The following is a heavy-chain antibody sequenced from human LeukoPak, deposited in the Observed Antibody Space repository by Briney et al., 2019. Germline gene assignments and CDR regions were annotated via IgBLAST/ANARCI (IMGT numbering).Heavy chain of an antibody. CDR3: ARVDGYCSSTSCYVGFDY. J-gene: IGHJ4*02. V-gene: IGHV4-59*01. CDR2: IYYSGSP. Sequence: SETLSLPCTVSSGSIRRYYWSWIRQPPGKGLEGIGYIYYSGSPNYNPSLKSRVTISVDTSKNQFSLKLSSVTAADTAVYYCARVDGYCSSTSCYVGFDYWGQGTLVTVSS. D-gene: IGHD2-2*01. CDR1: SGSIRRYY.